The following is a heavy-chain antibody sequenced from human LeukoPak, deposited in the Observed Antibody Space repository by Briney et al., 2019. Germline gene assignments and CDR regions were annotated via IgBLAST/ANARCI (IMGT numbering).Heavy chain of an antibody. CDR1: GFTFSSYW. D-gene: IGHD2-2*01. V-gene: IGHV3-7*01. CDR2: IKQDGSEK. CDR3: ARVVPAAMGWDYFDY. J-gene: IGHJ4*02. Sequence: GGSLRLSCAASGFTFSSYWMSWVRQAPGKGLEWVANIKQDGSEKYYADSVKGRFTISRDNAKNSLYLQMNSLRAEDTAVYYCARVVPAAMGWDYFDYWGQGTLVTVSS.